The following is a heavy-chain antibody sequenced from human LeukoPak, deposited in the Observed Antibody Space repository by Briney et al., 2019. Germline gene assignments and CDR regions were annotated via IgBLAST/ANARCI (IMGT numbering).Heavy chain of an antibody. Sequence: GGSLRLSCAASGFTFSSYGMHWVRQAPGKGLEWVAVISYDGSNKYYADSVKGRFTISRDNSKNTPYLQMNSLRAEDTAVYYCAKAEWFDPWGQGTLVTVSS. V-gene: IGHV3-30*18. D-gene: IGHD1-14*01. CDR1: GFTFSSYG. CDR3: AKAEWFDP. J-gene: IGHJ5*02. CDR2: ISYDGSNK.